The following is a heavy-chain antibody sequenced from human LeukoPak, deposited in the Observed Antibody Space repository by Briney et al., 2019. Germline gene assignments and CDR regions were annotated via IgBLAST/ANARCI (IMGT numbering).Heavy chain of an antibody. J-gene: IGHJ4*02. V-gene: IGHV4-34*01. CDR1: GGSFSGYY. CDR3: ARGSWLFPFDY. D-gene: IGHD3-22*01. CDR2: INHSGST. Sequence: SETLSLTCAVYGGSFSGYYWSWIRQPPGKGLEWIGEINHSGSTNYNPSLKSRVTISVDTSKNQFSLKLSSVTAADTAVYCCARGSWLFPFDYWGQGTLVTVSS.